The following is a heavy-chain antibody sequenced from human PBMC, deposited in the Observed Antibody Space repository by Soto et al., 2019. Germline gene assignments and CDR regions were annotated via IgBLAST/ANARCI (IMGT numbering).Heavy chain of an antibody. D-gene: IGHD2-21*02. J-gene: IGHJ6*02. Sequence: QVQLVESGGGVVQPGRSLRLSCAASGFTFSSYAMHWVRQAPGKGLEWVAVISYDGSNKYYADSVKGRFTISRDNSKNTLDLQMNGLRAEDTAVYYCARDRFGPVTAPYYYYGMDVWGQGTTVTVSS. CDR1: GFTFSSYA. V-gene: IGHV3-30-3*01. CDR3: ARDRFGPVTAPYYYYGMDV. CDR2: ISYDGSNK.